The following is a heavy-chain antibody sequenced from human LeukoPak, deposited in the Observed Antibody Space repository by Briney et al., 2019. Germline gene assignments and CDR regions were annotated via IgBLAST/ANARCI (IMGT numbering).Heavy chain of an antibody. D-gene: IGHD2-2*01. CDR3: ARAPIVVVPAAMVPYYYYYYMDV. V-gene: IGHV4-59*01. CDR2: IYYSGST. Sequence: SETLSLXCTVSGGSISSYYWSWIRQPPGKGLEWIGYIYYSGSTNYNPSLKSRVTISVDTSKNQFSLKLSSVTAADTAVYYCARAPIVVVPAAMVPYYYYYYMDVWGKGTTVTVSS. J-gene: IGHJ6*03. CDR1: GGSISSYY.